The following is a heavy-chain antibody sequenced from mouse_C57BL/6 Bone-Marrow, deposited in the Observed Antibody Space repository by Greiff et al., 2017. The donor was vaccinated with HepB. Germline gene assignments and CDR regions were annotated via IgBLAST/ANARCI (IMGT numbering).Heavy chain of an antibody. CDR1: GYAFTNYL. D-gene: IGHD3-3*01. V-gene: IGHV1-54*01. J-gene: IGHJ3*01. CDR3: ARRGTSWFAY. Sequence: VQLQQSGAELVRPGTSVKVSCKASGYAFTNYLIEWVKQRPGQGLEWIGVINPGSGGTNYNEKFKGKATLTADKSSSTAYMQLSSLTSEDSAVYFCARRGTSWFAYWGQGTLVTVSA. CDR2: INPGSGGT.